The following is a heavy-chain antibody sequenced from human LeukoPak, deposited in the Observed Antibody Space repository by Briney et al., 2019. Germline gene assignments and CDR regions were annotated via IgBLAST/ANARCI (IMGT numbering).Heavy chain of an antibody. CDR2: IRKDAGKT. D-gene: IGHD6-19*01. CDR3: ARVRLGEISGWYIFDD. J-gene: IGHJ4*02. Sequence: GGSLRLSCTASGFTFSSYGFHWVRQAPGKGLQWMAFIRKDAGKTYYADSVKGRFSISRDISKNALYLQMNSLRAEDTAVYYCARVRLGEISGWYIFDDWGQGTLVTVSS. V-gene: IGHV3-30*02. CDR1: GFTFSSYG.